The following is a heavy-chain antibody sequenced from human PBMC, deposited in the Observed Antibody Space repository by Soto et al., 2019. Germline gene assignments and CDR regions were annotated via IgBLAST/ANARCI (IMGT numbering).Heavy chain of an antibody. V-gene: IGHV2-5*02. J-gene: IGHJ4*02. CDR2: IYWDDDK. D-gene: IGHD6-19*01. Sequence: QITLRESGPALVRPTQTLTLTSTYSGFSLTTSGEAVAWIRQPPGKALEWLGIIYWDDDKRYSPSLSNRNTFSKDTSKNLVFLSMADVDPSDTATYYCAHTVAGTSGRVLDYWGQGTRVTVSS. CDR1: GFSLTTSGEA. CDR3: AHTVAGTSGRVLDY.